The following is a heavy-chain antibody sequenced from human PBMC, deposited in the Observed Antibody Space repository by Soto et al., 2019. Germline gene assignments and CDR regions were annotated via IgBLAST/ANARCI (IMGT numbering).Heavy chain of an antibody. V-gene: IGHV5-10-1*01. CDR3: ARHLSPTDIVVPAAINWFDP. CDR2: IDPSDSYT. J-gene: IGHJ5*02. Sequence: GASLKISCKGSGYSFTSYWISWVRQMPGKGLEWMGRIDPSDSYTNYSPSFQGHVTISADKSISTAYLQWSSLKASDTAMYYCARHLSPTDIVVPAAINWFDPWGQGTLVTVSS. D-gene: IGHD2-2*01. CDR1: GYSFTSYW.